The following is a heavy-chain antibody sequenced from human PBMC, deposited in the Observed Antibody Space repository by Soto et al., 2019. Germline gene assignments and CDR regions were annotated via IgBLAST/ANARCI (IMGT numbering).Heavy chain of an antibody. Sequence: GASVQASSSAPGFSFTGYYISSLRPAPGQGLERMGWINAHSGGSEYAQEFEGTVTLIRATSSARAYLILPRLTSDYTTLYYCAKDLTRQLAYWLDPWGQGTQVAVSS. CDR2: INAHSGGS. D-gene: IGHD6-6*01. CDR1: GFSFTGYY. CDR3: AKDLTRQLAYWLDP. J-gene: IGHJ5*02. V-gene: IGHV1-2*02.